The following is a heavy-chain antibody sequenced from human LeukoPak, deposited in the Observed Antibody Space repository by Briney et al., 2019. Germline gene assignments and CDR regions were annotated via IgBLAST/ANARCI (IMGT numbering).Heavy chain of an antibody. CDR2: IYYSGST. CDR3: ARDSAAGTEAFDH. D-gene: IGHD6-13*01. V-gene: IGHV4-59*11. J-gene: IGHJ4*02. Sequence: SETLSLTCTVSGGSISSHYWSWIRQPPGKGLEWIGYIYYSGSTNYNPSLKSRVTISVDTSKNQSSLKLSSVTAADTAVYYCARDSAAGTEAFDHRGQGT. CDR1: GGSISSHY.